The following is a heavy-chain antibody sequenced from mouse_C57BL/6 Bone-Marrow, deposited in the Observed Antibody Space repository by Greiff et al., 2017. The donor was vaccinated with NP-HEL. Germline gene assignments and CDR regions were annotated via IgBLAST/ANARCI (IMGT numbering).Heavy chain of an antibody. D-gene: IGHD1-1*01. J-gene: IGHJ3*01. V-gene: IGHV5-4*01. CDR1: GFTFSSYA. CDR2: ISDGGSYT. Sequence: EVNVVESGGGLVKPGGSLKLSCAASGFTFSSYAMSWVRQTPEKRLEWVATISDGGSYTYYPDNVKGRFTISRDNAKNNLYRQMSHLKSEDTAMYYCAREGGSSLAWFAYWGQGTLVTVSA. CDR3: AREGGSSLAWFAY.